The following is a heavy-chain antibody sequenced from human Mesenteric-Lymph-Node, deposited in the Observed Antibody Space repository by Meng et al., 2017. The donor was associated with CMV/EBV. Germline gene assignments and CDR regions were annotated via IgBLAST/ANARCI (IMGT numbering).Heavy chain of an antibody. J-gene: IGHJ4*02. CDR3: ARDRKVAVAGTLGY. V-gene: IGHV3-30-3*01. CDR2: ISYDGSNK. D-gene: IGHD6-19*01. CDR1: GFTFSSYA. Sequence: SGFTFSSYAMHWVRQAPGKGLEWVAVISYDGSNKYYADSVKGRFTISRDNSKNTLYLQMNSLRAEDTAVYYCARDRKVAVAGTLGYWGQGTLVTVSS.